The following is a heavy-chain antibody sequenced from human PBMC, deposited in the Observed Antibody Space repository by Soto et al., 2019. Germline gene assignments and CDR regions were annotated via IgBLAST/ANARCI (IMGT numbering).Heavy chain of an antibody. CDR3: ARVRSGHWFDP. CDR1: GFTFSSYS. CDR2: ISSSSYI. J-gene: IGHJ5*02. V-gene: IGHV3-21*01. Sequence: EVQLVESGGGLVKPGGSLRLSCAASGFTFSSYSMNWVRQAPGKGLEWVSSISSSSYIYYADSVKGRFTISRDNAKNSLYLQMNSLRAEDTAVYYCARVRSGHWFDPWGQGTLVTVSS. D-gene: IGHD2-15*01.